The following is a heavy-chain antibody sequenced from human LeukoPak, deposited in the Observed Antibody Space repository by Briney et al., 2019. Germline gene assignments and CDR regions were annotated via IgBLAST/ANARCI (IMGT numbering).Heavy chain of an antibody. CDR3: ARDHSSSWYYFDY. D-gene: IGHD6-13*01. J-gene: IGHJ4*02. Sequence: GRSLGLSCAASGFTFSSYAMHWVRQAPGKGLEWVAVISYDGSNEYYADSVKGRFTISRDNSKNTLYLQMNSLRAEDTAVYYCARDHSSSWYYFDYWGQGTLVTVSS. CDR1: GFTFSSYA. V-gene: IGHV3-30-3*01. CDR2: ISYDGSNE.